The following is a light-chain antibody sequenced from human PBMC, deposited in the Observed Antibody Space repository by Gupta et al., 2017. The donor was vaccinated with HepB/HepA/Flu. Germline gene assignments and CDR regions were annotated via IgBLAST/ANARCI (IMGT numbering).Light chain of an antibody. CDR3: QHDNKWPPWT. CDR2: GAS. Sequence: EIVLTQSPVTLSVSPGERATLSCRARQSIRTNLAWYQQKACQAPRLLIFGASTRDTGIPDRFNGSGCGREFTLTLNSRQSEDFAVYYCQHDNKWPPWTFGQGTRVDIK. CDR1: QSIRTN. V-gene: IGKV3-15*01. J-gene: IGKJ1*01.